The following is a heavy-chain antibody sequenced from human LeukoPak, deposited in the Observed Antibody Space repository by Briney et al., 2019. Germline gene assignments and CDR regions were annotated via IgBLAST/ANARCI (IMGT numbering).Heavy chain of an antibody. J-gene: IGHJ6*02. D-gene: IGHD6-25*01. CDR1: GFTFSDYV. Sequence: RAGGSLRLSCSASGFTFSDYVMTWVRQTPGKGLEGVSSISEDDGSTFYADSVKGRFTISRDDSKNTLFLQMNSLRVEDTAVYYCARAGITDATLDLTSYGVDVWGQGTTVTVSS. CDR2: ISEDDGST. CDR3: ARAGITDATLDLTSYGVDV. V-gene: IGHV3-23*01.